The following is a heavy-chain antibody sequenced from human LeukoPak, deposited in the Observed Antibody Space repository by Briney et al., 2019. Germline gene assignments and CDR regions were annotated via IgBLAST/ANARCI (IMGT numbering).Heavy chain of an antibody. CDR3: AKYSSSWYGPFDY. J-gene: IGHJ4*02. D-gene: IGHD6-13*01. Sequence: GASVKVSCKASGYTFTGYYMHWVRQAPGQGLEWMGWINPNSGGTNYAQKLQGRVTMTTDTSTSTAYMELRSLRSDDTAVYYCAKYSSSWYGPFDYWGQGTLVTVSS. CDR1: GYTFTGYY. V-gene: IGHV1-2*02. CDR2: INPNSGGT.